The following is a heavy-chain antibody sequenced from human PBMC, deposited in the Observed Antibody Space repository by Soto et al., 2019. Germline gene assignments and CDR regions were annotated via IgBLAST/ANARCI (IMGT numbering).Heavy chain of an antibody. CDR1: GFTFSRYE. CDR3: ARSPGNWNYGGLNWFDP. CDR2: ISPSGTTI. Sequence: LRLSCEASGFTFSRYEMDWVRQAPGKGPEWVSYISPSGTTIYYADSVKGRFTISRDNGKNSLYLEMHSLRAEDTAVYYCARSPGNWNYGGLNWFDPWGQGTLVTVSS. D-gene: IGHD1-7*01. J-gene: IGHJ5*02. V-gene: IGHV3-48*03.